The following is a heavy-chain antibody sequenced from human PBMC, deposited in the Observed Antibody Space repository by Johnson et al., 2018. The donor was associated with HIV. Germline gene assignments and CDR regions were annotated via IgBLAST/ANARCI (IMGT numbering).Heavy chain of an antibody. CDR2: IYSGGST. J-gene: IGHJ3*02. CDR1: GFNVSDNY. CDR3: ARDPVPRLCAFEI. Sequence: EVQLVESGGALVQPGGSLRLSCAGSGFNVSDNYMSWVRQAPGKGLEWVSVIYSGGSTFNAHSVKGRFTISRDNSENTVYLKRKSLRAEDAAVYYCARDPVPRLCAFEIWGRGRMVTVST. V-gene: IGHV3-66*01. D-gene: IGHD2-21*01.